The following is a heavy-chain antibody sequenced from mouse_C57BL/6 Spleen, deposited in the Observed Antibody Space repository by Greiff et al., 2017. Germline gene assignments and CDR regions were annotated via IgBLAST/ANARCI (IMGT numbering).Heavy chain of an antibody. CDR2: IRNKANGYTT. Sequence: EVKVVESGGGLVQPGGSLSLSCAASGFTFTDYYMSWVRQPPGKALEWLGFIRNKANGYTTEYSASVKGRFTISRDNSQSILYLQMNALRAEDSATYYCARYRDLRLRDYAMDYWGQGTSVTVSS. CDR3: ARYRDLRLRDYAMDY. CDR1: GFTFTDYY. V-gene: IGHV7-3*01. D-gene: IGHD2-2*01. J-gene: IGHJ4*01.